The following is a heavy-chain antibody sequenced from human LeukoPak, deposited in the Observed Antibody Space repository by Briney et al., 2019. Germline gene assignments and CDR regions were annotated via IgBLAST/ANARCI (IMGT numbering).Heavy chain of an antibody. CDR1: GLPFSSYS. CDR3: ARDGPPSGSYAD. J-gene: IGHJ4*02. V-gene: IGHV3-21*01. D-gene: IGHD1-26*01. CDR2: ISSSSSYI. Sequence: GGSLRLSRAACGLPFSSYSMNWVRQAPGKGLECVSSISSSSSYIYYADSVKGRFTISRDNAKNSLYLQMNSLRAEDTAVYYCARDGPPSGSYADWGQGTLVTVSS.